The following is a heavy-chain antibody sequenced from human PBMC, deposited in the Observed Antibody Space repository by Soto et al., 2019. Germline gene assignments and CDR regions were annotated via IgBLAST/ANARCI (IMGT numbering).Heavy chain of an antibody. J-gene: IGHJ6*02. CDR3: AREAAPAATPYYYYYGMDV. CDR1: GYTFTSYY. Sequence: XSVKVYCKASGYTFTSYYMHWVRQAPGQGLEWMGIINPSGGSTSYAQKFQGRVTMTRDTSTSTVYMELSSLRSEDTAVYYCAREAAPAATPYYYYYGMDVWGQGTTVTVSS. V-gene: IGHV1-46*01. CDR2: INPSGGST. D-gene: IGHD2-15*01.